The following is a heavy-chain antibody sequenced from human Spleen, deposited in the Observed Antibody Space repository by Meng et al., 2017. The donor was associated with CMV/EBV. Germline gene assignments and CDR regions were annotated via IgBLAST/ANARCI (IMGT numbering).Heavy chain of an antibody. CDR2: INSDGSSI. V-gene: IGHV3-74*01. CDR1: GFNFSLSG. CDR3: ARTLVTTVGTWGGYYYGMDV. D-gene: IGHD4-23*01. Sequence: GESLKISCVTSGFNFSLSGMHWVRQAPGKGLVWVSRINSDGSSITYADSVKGRFTISRDNAKNTLYLQMNSLRVEDTAVYYCARTLVTTVGTWGGYYYGMDVWGQGTTVTVSS. J-gene: IGHJ6*02.